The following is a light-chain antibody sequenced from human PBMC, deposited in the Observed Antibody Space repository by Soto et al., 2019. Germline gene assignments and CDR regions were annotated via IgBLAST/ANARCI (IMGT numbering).Light chain of an antibody. CDR2: EVN. Sequence: QSALTQPASVSGSPGQSITISCTGTSSDVGAYNDVSWYQQHPGKVPKVMIYEVNNRPSGVSNRFSASKSGNTASLTISGLQAEDEATYYCSSFTSGGTWVFGGGTKLTVL. CDR1: SSDVGAYND. J-gene: IGLJ3*02. V-gene: IGLV2-14*03. CDR3: SSFTSGGTWV.